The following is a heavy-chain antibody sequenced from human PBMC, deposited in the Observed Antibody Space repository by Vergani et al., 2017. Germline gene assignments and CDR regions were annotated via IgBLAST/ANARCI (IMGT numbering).Heavy chain of an antibody. V-gene: IGHV4-34*01. J-gene: IGHJ4*02. CDR2: INHSGST. CDR3: ARTIAAAGYFDY. D-gene: IGHD6-13*01. CDR1: GGSFSGYY. Sequence: QVQLQQWGAGLLKPSETLSLTCAVYGGSFSGYYWSWIRQPPGKGLEWIGEINHSGSTNYNPSLKSRVTISVDTSKNQFSLKLSSVTAADTAVYYCARTIAAAGYFDYWGQGTLVTVSS.